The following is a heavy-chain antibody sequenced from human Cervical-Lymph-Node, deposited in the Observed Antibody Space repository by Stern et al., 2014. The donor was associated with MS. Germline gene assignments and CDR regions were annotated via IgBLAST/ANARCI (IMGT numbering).Heavy chain of an antibody. CDR3: ARDRLDGDYVYYYGLDV. V-gene: IGHV3-30*04. D-gene: IGHD4-17*01. CDR2: ISYDGSNK. J-gene: IGHJ6*02. Sequence: VQLVESGGGVVRPGRSLRLSCATSGFTFSRYAVLWVRQAPGKGLEWVAAISYDGSNKFYGDSVKGRFTISRDNSKNTLFLQMNNLRPEDSGVYHCARDRLDGDYVYYYGLDVWGQGTTVPVSS. CDR1: GFTFSRYA.